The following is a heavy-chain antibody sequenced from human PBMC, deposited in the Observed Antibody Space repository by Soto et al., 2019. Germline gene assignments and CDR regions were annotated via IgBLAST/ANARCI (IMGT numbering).Heavy chain of an antibody. V-gene: IGHV3-23*01. CDR2: ISGSGGST. CDR3: AKVWPRAGYYYYYGMDV. Sequence: GGSLRLSCAASGFTFSSYAMSWVRQAPGKGLEWVSAISGSGGSTYYADSVKGRFTISRDNSKNTLYLQMNSLRAEDTAVYYCAKVWPRAGYYYYYGMDVWGQGTTVTVSS. D-gene: IGHD6-19*01. CDR1: GFTFSSYA. J-gene: IGHJ6*02.